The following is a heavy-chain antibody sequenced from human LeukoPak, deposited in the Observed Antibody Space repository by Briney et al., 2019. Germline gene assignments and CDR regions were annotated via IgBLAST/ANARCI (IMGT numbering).Heavy chain of an antibody. CDR1: GFTFSSYG. V-gene: IGHV3-30*02. Sequence: PGRSLRLSCAASGFTFSSYGMHWVRQAPGKGLEWVAFIRYDGSNKYYADSVKGRFTISRDNSKNTLYLQMNSLRAEDTAVYYCAKDWDDFWDYYYMDVWGKGTTVTVSS. CDR3: AKDWDDFWDYYYMDV. CDR2: IRYDGSNK. J-gene: IGHJ6*03. D-gene: IGHD3-3*01.